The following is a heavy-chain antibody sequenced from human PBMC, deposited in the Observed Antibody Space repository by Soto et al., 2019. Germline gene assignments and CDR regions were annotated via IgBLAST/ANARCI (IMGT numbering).Heavy chain of an antibody. J-gene: IGHJ5*02. CDR3: ASTLGWFGP. CDR1: GGSISSGGYS. Sequence: SETLSLTCAVSGGSISSGGYSWSWIRQPPGKGLEWIGYIYHSGSTYYNPSLKSRVTISVDRSKNQFSLKLSSVTAADTAVYYCASTLGWFGPWGQGTLVTVSS. V-gene: IGHV4-30-2*01. CDR2: IYHSGST.